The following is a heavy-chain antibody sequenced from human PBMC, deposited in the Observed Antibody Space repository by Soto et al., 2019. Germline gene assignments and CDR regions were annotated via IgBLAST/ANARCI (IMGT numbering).Heavy chain of an antibody. CDR1: GFTVSSNY. CDR3: ARARKGGDCYVD. V-gene: IGHV3-53*01. Sequence: HPGGSLRLSCAASGFTVSSNYMSWVRQAPGKGLEWVSVIYSGGSTYYADSVKGRFTISRDNSKNTLYLQMNSLRAEDTAVYYCARARKGGDCYVDWGQGTLVPVSS. D-gene: IGHD2-21*02. J-gene: IGHJ4*02. CDR2: IYSGGST.